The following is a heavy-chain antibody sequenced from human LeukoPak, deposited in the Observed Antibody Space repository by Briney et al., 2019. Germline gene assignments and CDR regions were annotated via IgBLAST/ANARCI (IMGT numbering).Heavy chain of an antibody. CDR3: ARGRCRNSGCRPYFDY. CDR1: GDSISNYY. V-gene: IGHV4-59*01. CDR2: IYYSEST. D-gene: IGHD3-22*01. J-gene: IGHJ4*02. Sequence: SETLSLTCTVSGDSISNYYWSWIRQPPGNGLEWIGYIYYSESTNYNPSLKSRVTISTDTSKSQFSLNLRSVTAEDTGIYYCARGRCRNSGCRPYFDYWGQGTQVTVSS.